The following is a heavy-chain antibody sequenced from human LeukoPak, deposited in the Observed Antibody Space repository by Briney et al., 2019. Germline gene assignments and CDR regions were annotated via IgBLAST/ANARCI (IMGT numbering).Heavy chain of an antibody. CDR2: IRSKAFGGTT. CDR3: TSLRIAVAGYEGDY. Sequence: PGRSLRLSCTASGFTLGDYAMSWVPQGPGKGLEWLGFIRSKAFGGTTQYAASVKGRFTIARDDSKSIAYLQMNSLKTEDTAVYYCTSLRIAVAGYEGDYWGQGTLVTVSS. CDR1: GFTLGDYA. J-gene: IGHJ4*02. V-gene: IGHV3-49*04. D-gene: IGHD6-19*01.